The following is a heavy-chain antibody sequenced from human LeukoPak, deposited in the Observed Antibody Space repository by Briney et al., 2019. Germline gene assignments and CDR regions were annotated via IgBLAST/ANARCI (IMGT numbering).Heavy chain of an antibody. CDR1: GGSIRSYY. Sequence: ETLSLTCTVSGGSIRSYYWTWIRQPPGKGLEWIGYIYYSGSTNYNPSLKSRVTISVDTSKSQFSLKLSSVTAADTAVYYCARTAFCSSSTCHFDYWGQGTLVTVSS. J-gene: IGHJ4*02. D-gene: IGHD2-2*01. CDR2: IYYSGST. CDR3: ARTAFCSSSTCHFDY. V-gene: IGHV4-59*08.